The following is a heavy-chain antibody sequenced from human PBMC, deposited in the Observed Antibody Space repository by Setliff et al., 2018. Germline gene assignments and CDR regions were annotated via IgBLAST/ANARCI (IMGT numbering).Heavy chain of an antibody. CDR2: LHTSGTT. D-gene: IGHD3-3*01. V-gene: IGHV4-61*02. CDR1: GGSITSGSYY. Sequence: SETLSLTCAVSGGSITSGSYYWSWIRQPAGEGLEWIGRLHTSGTTVYNPSLKSRLTISVDTSKNQFSLKLSSVTAADTAVYYCRFWSGYYKNDYWGQGTLVTVSS. CDR3: RFWSGYYKNDY. J-gene: IGHJ4*02.